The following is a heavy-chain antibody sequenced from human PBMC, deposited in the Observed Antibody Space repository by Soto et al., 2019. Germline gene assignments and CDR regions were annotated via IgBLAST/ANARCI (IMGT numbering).Heavy chain of an antibody. V-gene: IGHV3-30*18. CDR2: ISYDGSNK. CDR1: GFTFSSYG. D-gene: IGHD3-22*01. J-gene: IGHJ4*02. CDR3: AKGDSSGYYVY. Sequence: GGSLRLSCAASGFTFSSYGMHWVRQAPGKGLEWVAVISYDGSNKYYADSVKGQFTISRDNSKNTLYLQMNSLRAEDTAVYYCAKGDSSGYYVYWGQGXLVTVYS.